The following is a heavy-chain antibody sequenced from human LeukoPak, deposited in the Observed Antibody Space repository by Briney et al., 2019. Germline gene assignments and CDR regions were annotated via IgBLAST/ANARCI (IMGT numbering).Heavy chain of an antibody. Sequence: GESLKISCKGSGYSFTSYWIGWVRQMPGKGLEWMGIIYPGDSDTRYSPPFQGQVTISADKSISTAYLQWSSLKASDTAMYYCARRSYYYDSSGYYHIIHDAFDIWGQGTMVTVSS. D-gene: IGHD3-22*01. CDR2: IYPGDSDT. CDR3: ARRSYYYDSSGYYHIIHDAFDI. V-gene: IGHV5-51*01. J-gene: IGHJ3*02. CDR1: GYSFTSYW.